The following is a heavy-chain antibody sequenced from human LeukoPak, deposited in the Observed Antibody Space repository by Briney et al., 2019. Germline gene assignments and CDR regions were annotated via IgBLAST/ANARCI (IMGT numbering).Heavy chain of an antibody. CDR3: AKEATDCSGGSCYSYYFNS. Sequence: GGSPRLACAASGFTFSSYAMSWVRQAPGKGLEWVSAISGSGGSTYYADSVKGRFTISRDNSKNTLYLQMSSLRVEDTAIYYCAKEATDCSGGSCYSYYFNSWGQGTLVTVSS. CDR1: GFTFSSYA. D-gene: IGHD2-15*01. CDR2: ISGSGGST. V-gene: IGHV3-23*01. J-gene: IGHJ4*02.